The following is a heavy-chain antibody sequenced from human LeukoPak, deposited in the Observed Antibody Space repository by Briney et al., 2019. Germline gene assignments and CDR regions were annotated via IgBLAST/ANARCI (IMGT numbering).Heavy chain of an antibody. CDR1: GGSISPYY. V-gene: IGHV4-59*08. CDR3: ARHAAGTTRDY. D-gene: IGHD1-1*01. CDR2: ISFSGST. J-gene: IGHJ4*02. Sequence: SETLSLTCTVSGGSISPYYWSWIRQPPGKGLEWIGHISFSGSTDYNASLKSRVTISLDTTGSQFSLSLYSVTAADTAMYYCARHAAGTTRDYWGQGTLVTVSA.